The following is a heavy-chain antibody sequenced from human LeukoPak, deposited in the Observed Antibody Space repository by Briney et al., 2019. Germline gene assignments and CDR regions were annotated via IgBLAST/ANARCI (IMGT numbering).Heavy chain of an antibody. J-gene: IGHJ5*02. Sequence: GSLRLSCAASGFTFRSYWMTWVRQSPGKGLEWIGSIYYSGITYYNPSLKSRVTISVDTSKNQCSLKLSSVTAADTAVYYCARGISSCSSTSCYFSPISRRVWFDPWGQGTLVTVSS. CDR1: GFTFRSYW. V-gene: IGHV4-39*07. D-gene: IGHD2-2*01. CDR2: IYYSGIT. CDR3: ARGISSCSSTSCYFSPISRRVWFDP.